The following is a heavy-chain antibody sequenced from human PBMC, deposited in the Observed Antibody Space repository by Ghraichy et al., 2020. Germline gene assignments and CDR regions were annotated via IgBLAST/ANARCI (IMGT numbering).Heavy chain of an antibody. D-gene: IGHD3-22*01. CDR2: VNPRGSDR. CDR1: CW. J-gene: IGHJ6*02. CDR3: TRHTYDYDSSGTFWGESGMDV. Sequence: CWVRWVRRAPGRGLMWVSRVNPRGSDRKYADSVKGRFTISRDNAKNTLFLQMTSLRAKDTGVYYCTRHTYDYDSSGTFWGESGMDVWGQGTTVTVS. V-gene: IGHV3-74*01.